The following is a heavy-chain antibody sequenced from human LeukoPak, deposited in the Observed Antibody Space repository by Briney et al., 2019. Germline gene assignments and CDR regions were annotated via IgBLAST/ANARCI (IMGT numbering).Heavy chain of an antibody. CDR2: INYSGST. D-gene: IGHD3-10*01. CDR1: GGSISSSSYY. CDR3: SRLLRFGDGTY. V-gene: IGHV4-39*01. Sequence: SETLSLTCTVSGGSISSSSYYWGWIRQPPGNGLEWIGSINYSGSTYYNPSLKSRVTISVDTSKNQFSLKLSSVTAADTAVYYWSRLLRFGDGTYWGQGTLVSVSS. J-gene: IGHJ4*02.